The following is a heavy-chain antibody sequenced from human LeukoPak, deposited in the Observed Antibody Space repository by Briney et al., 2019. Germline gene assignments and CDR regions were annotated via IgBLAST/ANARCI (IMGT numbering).Heavy chain of an antibody. D-gene: IGHD4-17*01. CDR2: IYYSGST. CDR3: ARVPGELDY. V-gene: IGHV4-59*01. CDR1: GGSISSYY. Sequence: SETLSLTCTVSGGSISSYYWSWIRQPPGKGLEWIGYIYYSGSTNYNPSLKSRVTISVDTSKNQFSLKLRSVTAADTAVYYCARVPGELDYWGQGTLVTVSS. J-gene: IGHJ4*02.